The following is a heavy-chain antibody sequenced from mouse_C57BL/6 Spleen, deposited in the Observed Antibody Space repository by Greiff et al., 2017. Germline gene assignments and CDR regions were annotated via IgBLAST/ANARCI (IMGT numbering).Heavy chain of an antibody. D-gene: IGHD1-3*01. Sequence: QVQLQQSGPELVKPGASVKISCKASGYAFSSSWMNWVKQRPGKGLEWIGRIYPGDGDTNYNGKFKGKATLTADKSSSTAYMQLSSLTSEDSAVYFCAKWGDSGAMDYWGQGTSVTVSS. V-gene: IGHV1-82*01. CDR3: AKWGDSGAMDY. J-gene: IGHJ4*01. CDR2: IYPGDGDT. CDR1: GYAFSSSW.